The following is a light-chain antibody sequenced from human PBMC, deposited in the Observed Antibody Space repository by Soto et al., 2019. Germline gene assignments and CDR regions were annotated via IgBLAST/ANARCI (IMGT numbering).Light chain of an antibody. Sequence: QSALTQPASVSGSPGQSITISCTGTSSDVGGYNYVSWYQQDPGKAPKLMIYDVNNRPSGVSNRFSGSKSGNTASLTISGLQAEDEAYYYCSSYTSSSTLAVFGGGT. CDR1: SSDVGGYNY. CDR2: DVN. CDR3: SSYTSSSTLAV. J-gene: IGLJ2*01. V-gene: IGLV2-14*01.